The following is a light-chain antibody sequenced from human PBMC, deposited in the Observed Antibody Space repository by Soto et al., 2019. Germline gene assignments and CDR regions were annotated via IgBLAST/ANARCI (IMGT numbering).Light chain of an antibody. V-gene: IGLV2-14*01. J-gene: IGLJ1*01. CDR2: EVS. CDR1: KSHVGGYNY. Sequence: QGSGTQPASVSGSPGQSIAISCTRTKSHVGGYNYLSWYQQHPGKAPKLMIYEVSNRPSGVSNRFSGSKSGNTASLTISGLQADDEADYYCRSYTSSSTLVFGTGTKVTVL. CDR3: RSYTSSSTLV.